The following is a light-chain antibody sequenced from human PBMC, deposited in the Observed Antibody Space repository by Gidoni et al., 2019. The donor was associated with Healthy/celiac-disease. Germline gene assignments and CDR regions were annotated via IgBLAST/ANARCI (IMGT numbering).Light chain of an antibody. J-gene: IGKJ1*01. CDR1: QSISSY. V-gene: IGKV1-39*01. Sequence: DIQLTQSPPSLSASVGDRVTITCRASQSISSYLNWYQQKPGKAPKLLIYAASSLQSGVPSRFSGSGSGTDFTLTISSLQPEDFATYYCQHSYSTPTFGQGTKVEIK. CDR3: QHSYSTPT. CDR2: AAS.